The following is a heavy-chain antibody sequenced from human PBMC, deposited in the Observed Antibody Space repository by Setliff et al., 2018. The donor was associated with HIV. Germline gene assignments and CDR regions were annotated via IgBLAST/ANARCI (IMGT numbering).Heavy chain of an antibody. CDR2: IYITGST. Sequence: PSETLSLTCTVSGGSISSSSYYWSWIRQPAGKGLEWIGRIYITGSTSYNPSLKSRVTISVDTSKNQFSLNLSSVTAADTAIYYCARHANTVTTVFVDYFDYWGQGTLVTVSS. V-gene: IGHV4-61*02. D-gene: IGHD4-17*01. CDR3: ARHANTVTTVFVDYFDY. J-gene: IGHJ4*02. CDR1: GGSISSSSYY.